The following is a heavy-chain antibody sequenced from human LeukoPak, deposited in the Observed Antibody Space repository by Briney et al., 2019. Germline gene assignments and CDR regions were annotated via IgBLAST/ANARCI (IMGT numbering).Heavy chain of an antibody. J-gene: IGHJ4*02. CDR3: ARDDSAH. V-gene: IGHV1-18*01. CDR2: ISGYNDNP. CDR1: GYTFTNFG. D-gene: IGHD2-21*01. Sequence: ASVKVSCKASGYTFTNFGISWVRQAPGQGLEWMGWISGYNDNPNYAQKLQGRVTLTTDTSTSTAYMELRSLRYDDTAVYYCARDDSAHWGQGTLVTVSS.